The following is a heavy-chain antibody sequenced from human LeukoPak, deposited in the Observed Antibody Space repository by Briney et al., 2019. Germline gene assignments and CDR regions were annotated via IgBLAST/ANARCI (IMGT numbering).Heavy chain of an antibody. CDR3: ARDGGVVPAANAFDI. V-gene: IGHV1-2*02. D-gene: IGHD2-2*01. J-gene: IGHJ3*02. CDR2: INPNSGGT. CDR1: GYTFTGYY. Sequence: ASVKVSCKASGYTFTGYYMHWVRQAPGQGLEWMGWINPNSGGTNYAQKFQGRVTMTRDTSISTAYMELSRLRSDDTAVYYCARDGGVVPAANAFDIWGQGTMVTVSS.